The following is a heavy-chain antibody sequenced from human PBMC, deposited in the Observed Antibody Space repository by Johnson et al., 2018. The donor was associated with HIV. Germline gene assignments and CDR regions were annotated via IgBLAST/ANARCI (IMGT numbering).Heavy chain of an antibody. J-gene: IGHJ3*02. CDR3: AKSQDAYNYDDAFDI. Sequence: QVQLVESGGGVVQPGRSLRLSCASSGFTFSSYAMHWVRQAPGKGLEWVAVISSDGRNKYYADSVKGRFTISRDNSKNTLYQQMNSLRAEDTAVYYCAKSQDAYNYDDAFDIWGQGTMVTVSS. D-gene: IGHD5-24*01. V-gene: IGHV3-30*04. CDR1: GFTFSSYA. CDR2: ISSDGRNK.